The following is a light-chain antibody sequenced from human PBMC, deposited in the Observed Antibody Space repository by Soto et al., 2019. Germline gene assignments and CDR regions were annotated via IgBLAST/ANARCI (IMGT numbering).Light chain of an antibody. Sequence: EIWMTQYPAILSVSPGERATLSCRASQSVSTNLAWFQKKTGKTPRLLLNGASTRATGIPARLTGSGYGTELIITISSMQPEDFAVYYCQQYDIWPPTFGQGTRLEI. CDR1: QSVSTN. CDR3: QQYDIWPPT. CDR2: GAS. V-gene: IGKV3-15*01. J-gene: IGKJ5*01.